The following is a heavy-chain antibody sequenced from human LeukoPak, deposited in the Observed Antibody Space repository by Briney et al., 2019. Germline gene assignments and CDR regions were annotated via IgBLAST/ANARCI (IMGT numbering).Heavy chain of an antibody. V-gene: IGHV4-59*11. CDR2: TSYSGST. D-gene: IGHD5-12*01. J-gene: IGHJ5*02. CDR1: GGSISSHY. CDR3: ARRNYDNWFDP. Sequence: SETLSLTCTVSGGSISSHYWNWIRQPPGKGLEWIGYTSYSGSTNYNPSLKSRVTISVDTSKNQFSLNVSSVTAADTAVYYCARRNYDNWFDPWGQGTLVTVSS.